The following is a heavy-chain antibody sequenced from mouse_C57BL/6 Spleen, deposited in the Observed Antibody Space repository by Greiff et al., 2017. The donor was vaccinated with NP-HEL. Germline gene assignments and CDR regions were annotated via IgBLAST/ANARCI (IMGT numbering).Heavy chain of an antibody. CDR3: ASIYGSSYDY. Sequence: QVQLQQPGAELVRPGSSVLLSCTASGYTYTSYWLHWVKQRPIQGLEWIGNIDPSDSETHYNQKFKDKSTLTVDKSSSTAYMQLSSLTSEDSAVYYCASIYGSSYDYWDNVATLTHSS. V-gene: IGHV1-52*01. CDR1: GYTYTSYW. D-gene: IGHD1-1*01. CDR2: IDPSDSET. J-gene: IGHJ2*01.